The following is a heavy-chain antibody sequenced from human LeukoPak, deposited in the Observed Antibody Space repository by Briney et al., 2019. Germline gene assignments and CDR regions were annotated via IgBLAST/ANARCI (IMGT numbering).Heavy chain of an antibody. V-gene: IGHV3-23*01. Sequence: GGSLRLSCAASGFTFSSYAMGWVRQAPGKGLEWVSGISGSGGSTYYADSVKGRFTISRDNSKNTLYLQMNSLRAEDTAVYYCAKDFTMVRGWYFDYWGQGTLVTVSS. CDR1: GFTFSSYA. CDR3: AKDFTMVRGWYFDY. CDR2: ISGSGGST. D-gene: IGHD3-10*01. J-gene: IGHJ4*02.